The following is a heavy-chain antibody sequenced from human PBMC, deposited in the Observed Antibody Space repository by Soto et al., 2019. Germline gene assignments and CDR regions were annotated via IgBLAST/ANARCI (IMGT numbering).Heavy chain of an antibody. CDR2: IYYSVST. V-gene: IGHV4-31*03. J-gene: IGHJ4*02. CDR3: ARLSITGTSFDY. Sequence: SETLSLTCTVSGGSISSGGSYWSWIRQHPGKGLEWIGYIYYSVSTYYNPSLKSRVTISVDTSKNQFSLKLSSVTAADTAVYYCARLSITGTSFDYWGQGTPVTVSS. D-gene: IGHD1-20*01. CDR1: GGSISSGGSY.